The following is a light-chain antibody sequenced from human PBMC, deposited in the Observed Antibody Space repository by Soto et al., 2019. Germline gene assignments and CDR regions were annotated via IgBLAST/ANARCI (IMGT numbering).Light chain of an antibody. Sequence: SYELTQPPSVSVAPGKTARITCGGNNIGSKSVHWYQQKPGQAPVLVIYYDSDRPSGIPERISGSNSGNTATLTISRVEAGDEADYYCQVWDSSSDHYVVFGGGTKVTVL. V-gene: IGLV3-21*04. CDR1: NIGSKS. CDR2: YDS. J-gene: IGLJ2*01. CDR3: QVWDSSSDHYVV.